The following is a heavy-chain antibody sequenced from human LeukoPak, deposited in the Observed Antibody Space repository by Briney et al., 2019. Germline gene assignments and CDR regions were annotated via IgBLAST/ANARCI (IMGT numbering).Heavy chain of an antibody. CDR1: GGSISSGGYS. J-gene: IGHJ3*02. V-gene: IGHV4-30-2*01. CDR2: IYHSGST. Sequence: SETLSLTCAVSGGSISSGGYSWSWIRQPPGRGLEWIGYIYHSGSTYYNPSLKSRVTISVDRSKNQFSLKLSSVTAADTAVYYCARDRSGSSSLNAFDIWGQGTMVTVSS. CDR3: ARDRSGSSSLNAFDI. D-gene: IGHD3-10*01.